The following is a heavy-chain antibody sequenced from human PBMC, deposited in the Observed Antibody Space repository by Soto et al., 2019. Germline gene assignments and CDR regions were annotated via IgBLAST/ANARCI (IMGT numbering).Heavy chain of an antibody. D-gene: IGHD2-21*02. J-gene: IGHJ6*02. CDR3: ARHAQMVTGSYYYYYGMDV. CDR2: IYYSGST. V-gene: IGHV4-39*01. Sequence: QLQLQESGPGLVKPSETLSLTCTVSGGSISSSSYYWGWIRQPPGKGLEWIGSIYYSGSTYYNPSRKSRVTISVDTSKNQFSLKLSSVTAADTAVYYCARHAQMVTGSYYYYYGMDVWGQGTTVTVSS. CDR1: GGSISSSSYY.